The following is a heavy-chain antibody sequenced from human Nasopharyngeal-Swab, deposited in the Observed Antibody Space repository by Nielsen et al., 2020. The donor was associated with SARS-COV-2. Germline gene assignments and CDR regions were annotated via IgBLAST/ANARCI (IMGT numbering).Heavy chain of an antibody. J-gene: IGHJ6*03. CDR2: ISAYNGNT. CDR3: ARAICSSTSCYHYYMDV. CDR1: GYTFTSYG. D-gene: IGHD2-2*01. Sequence: ASVKVSYKASGYTFTSYGISWVRQAPGQGLEWMGWISAYNGNTNYAQKLQGRVTMTTDTSTSTAYMELRSLRSDDTAVYYCARAICSSTSCYHYYMDVWGKGTTVTVSS. V-gene: IGHV1-18*01.